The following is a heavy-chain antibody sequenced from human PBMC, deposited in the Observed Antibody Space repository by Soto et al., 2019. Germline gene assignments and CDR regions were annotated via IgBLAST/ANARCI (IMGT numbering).Heavy chain of an antibody. D-gene: IGHD2-15*01. Sequence: GGSLRLSCAASGFTFSSYWMHWVRQAPGKGLVWVSRINSDGSSTRYADSVKGRFTISRDNAKNTLYLQMNSLRAEDTAVYYCARDQGYCSGGSCYSCYFDLWGRGTLVTVSS. CDR3: ARDQGYCSGGSCYSCYFDL. J-gene: IGHJ2*01. CDR1: GFTFSSYW. V-gene: IGHV3-74*01. CDR2: INSDGSST.